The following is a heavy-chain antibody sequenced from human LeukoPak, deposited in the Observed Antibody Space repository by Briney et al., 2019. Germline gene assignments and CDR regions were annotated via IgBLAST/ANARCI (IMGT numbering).Heavy chain of an antibody. D-gene: IGHD5-18*01. CDR1: GGSISSYY. Sequence: SETLSLTCTVSGGSISSYYWSWIRQPAGKRLEWIGRIYTSGSTNYNPSLKSRVTMSVDTSKNQFSLKLSSVTAADTAVYCCAREHSYGTPIYGMDVWGQGTTVTVSS. V-gene: IGHV4-4*07. J-gene: IGHJ6*02. CDR3: AREHSYGTPIYGMDV. CDR2: IYTSGST.